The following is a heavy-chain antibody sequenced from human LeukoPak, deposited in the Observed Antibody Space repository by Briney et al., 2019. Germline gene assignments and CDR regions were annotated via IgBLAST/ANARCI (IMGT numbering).Heavy chain of an antibody. J-gene: IGHJ4*02. CDR1: GFTFSSYS. Sequence: GGSLRLSCAASGFTFSSYSMNWVRQAPGQGLEWVSYISSTSTTIYYADSVKGRFTIYRDNAKNSLYLQMNSLTADDTAVYYCARAQTNWGQGTLVTVSS. CDR3: ARAQTN. CDR2: ISSTSTTI. V-gene: IGHV3-48*01. D-gene: IGHD4-11*01.